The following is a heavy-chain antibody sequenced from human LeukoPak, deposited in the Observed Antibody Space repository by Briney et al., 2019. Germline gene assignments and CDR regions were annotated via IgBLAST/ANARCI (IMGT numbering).Heavy chain of an antibody. CDR3: ARVNSGLEWLPLLDY. V-gene: IGHV1-46*01. CDR1: GYTFTSYY. Sequence: ASVKVSCKASGYTFTSYYMHWVRQAPGQGLEWMGIINPNGGSTSYAQKFQGRVTMTRDTSTSTVYMELSSLRSEDTAVYYCARVNSGLEWLPLLDYWGQGTLVTVSS. CDR2: INPNGGST. J-gene: IGHJ4*02. D-gene: IGHD3-3*01.